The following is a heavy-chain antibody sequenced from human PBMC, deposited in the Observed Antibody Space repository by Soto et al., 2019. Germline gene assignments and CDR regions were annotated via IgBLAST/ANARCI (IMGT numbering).Heavy chain of an antibody. CDR2: ISYDGSNK. D-gene: IGHD3-3*01. CDR3: AKERLRFLEYYFDY. Sequence: QVQLVESGGGVVQPGRSLRLSCAASGFTFSSYGMHWVRQAPGKGLEWVAVISYDGSNKYYADSVKGRFTMSRDNSKNTLDLQMDSMRAEDTAVYYCAKERLRFLEYYFDYWGQGTLVTVSS. CDR1: GFTFSSYG. V-gene: IGHV3-30*18. J-gene: IGHJ4*02.